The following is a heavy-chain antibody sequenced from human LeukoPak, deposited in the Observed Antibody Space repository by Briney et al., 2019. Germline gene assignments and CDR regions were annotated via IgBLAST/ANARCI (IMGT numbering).Heavy chain of an antibody. CDR1: GGSISSGSYY. CDR3: ASLTGGVDY. D-gene: IGHD3-16*01. V-gene: IGHV4-61*02. Sequence: PSETLSLTXTVSGGSISSGSYYWSWIRQPAGKGLEWIGRIYTSGSTNYNPSLKSRVTISVDTSKNQFSLKLSSVTAADTAVYYCASLTGGVDYWGQGTLVTVSS. J-gene: IGHJ4*02. CDR2: IYTSGST.